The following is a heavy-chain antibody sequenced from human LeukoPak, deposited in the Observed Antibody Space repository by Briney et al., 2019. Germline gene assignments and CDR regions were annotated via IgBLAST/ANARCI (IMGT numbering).Heavy chain of an antibody. CDR2: INPNSGGT. Sequence: ASVKVSCKASGYTFTGYYMHWVRQAPGQGLEWMGWINPNSGGTNYAQKFQGRVTMTRDTSISTVYMELSRLRSDDTAVYYCARDRGSSGWSPQNWFDPWGQGTLVTVSS. D-gene: IGHD6-19*01. CDR3: ARDRGSSGWSPQNWFDP. CDR1: GYTFTGYY. J-gene: IGHJ5*02. V-gene: IGHV1-2*02.